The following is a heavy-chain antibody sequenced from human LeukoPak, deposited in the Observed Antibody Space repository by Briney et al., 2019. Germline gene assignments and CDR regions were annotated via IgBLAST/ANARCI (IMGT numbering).Heavy chain of an antibody. CDR1: GYTLTELS. J-gene: IGHJ5*02. D-gene: IGHD3-9*01. V-gene: IGHV1-24*01. Sequence: GASVKVSCKVSGYTLTELSMHWVRQAPGKGLEWMGGFDPEDGETIYAQKFQGRVTMTEDTSTDTAYMELSSLRSEDTAVYYCATDRRLRYFDWLPRGLDPWGQGTLVTVSS. CDR2: FDPEDGET. CDR3: ATDRRLRYFDWLPRGLDP.